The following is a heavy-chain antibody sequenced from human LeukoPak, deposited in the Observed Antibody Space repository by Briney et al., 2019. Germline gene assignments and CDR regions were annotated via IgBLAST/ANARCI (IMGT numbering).Heavy chain of an antibody. J-gene: IGHJ5*02. D-gene: IGHD3-22*01. Sequence: GESLKISCKGSGYSFTSYWIGWVRQMLGKGLEWMGIIYPGDSDTRYSPSFQGQVTISADKSISTAYLQWSSLKASDTAMYYCARLGIYYDSSGSLLGWFDPWGQGTLVTVSS. V-gene: IGHV5-51*01. CDR2: IYPGDSDT. CDR3: ARLGIYYDSSGSLLGWFDP. CDR1: GYSFTSYW.